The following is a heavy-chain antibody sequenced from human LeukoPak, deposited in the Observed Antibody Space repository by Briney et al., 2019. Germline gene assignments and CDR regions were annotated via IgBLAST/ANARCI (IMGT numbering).Heavy chain of an antibody. Sequence: ETLSLTCAVYGGSFSGYYWSWVRQAPGKGLEWVSAISGSGGSTYYADSVKGRFTISRDNSKNTLYLQMNSLRAEDTAVYYCAKSSPSIVVVITPFDYWGQGTLVTVSS. D-gene: IGHD3-22*01. CDR2: ISGSGGST. CDR3: AKSSPSIVVVITPFDY. V-gene: IGHV3-23*01. CDR1: GGSFSGYY. J-gene: IGHJ4*02.